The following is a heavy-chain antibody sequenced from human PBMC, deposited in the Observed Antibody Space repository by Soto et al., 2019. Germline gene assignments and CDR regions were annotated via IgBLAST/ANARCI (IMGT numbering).Heavy chain of an antibody. V-gene: IGHV4-34*01. D-gene: IGHD2-15*01. CDR1: GGSFSAYY. CDR3: ARGLGYCSGGSCSQGDGY. Sequence: PSETLSLTCAVYGGSFSAYYWSWIRQPPGKGLEWIGEINHSGSTNYNPSLKSRVTISVDTSKNQFSLKLSSVTAADTAVYYCARGLGYCSGGSCSQGDGYWGQGTLVTVSS. CDR2: INHSGST. J-gene: IGHJ4*02.